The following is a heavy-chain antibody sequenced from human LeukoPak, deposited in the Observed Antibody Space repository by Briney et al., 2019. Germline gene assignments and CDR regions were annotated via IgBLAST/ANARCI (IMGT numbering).Heavy chain of an antibody. J-gene: IGHJ4*02. CDR1: GGTFSSYA. D-gene: IGHD6-13*01. CDR3: ARQASSSWYFDY. CDR2: IIPIFGTA. V-gene: IGHV1-69*05. Sequence: GASVKVSCKASGGTFSSYAISWVRQAPGQGLEWMGGIIPIFGTANYAQKFQGRVTITTDESTSTAYMVLSSLRSEDTAVYYCARQASSSWYFDYWGQGTLVTVSS.